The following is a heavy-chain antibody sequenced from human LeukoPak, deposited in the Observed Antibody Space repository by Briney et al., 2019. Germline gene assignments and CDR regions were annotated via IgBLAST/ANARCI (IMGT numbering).Heavy chain of an antibody. CDR1: GITFSSYW. D-gene: IGHD3-22*01. CDR2: IKQDGSEK. Sequence: GGSLRLSCAASGITFSSYWMSWVRQAPGKGLEWVANIKQDGSEKYYVDSVKGRFTISRDNAKNSLYLQMSSLRADDTAVYYCARDRLLYYYDSGPTGHFQHWGQGTLVTVSS. V-gene: IGHV3-7*01. J-gene: IGHJ1*01. CDR3: ARDRLLYYYDSGPTGHFQH.